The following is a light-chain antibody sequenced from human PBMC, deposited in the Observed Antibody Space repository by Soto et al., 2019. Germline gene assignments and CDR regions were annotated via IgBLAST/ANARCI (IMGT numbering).Light chain of an antibody. V-gene: IGLV2-23*02. Sequence: QSALTQFASVSGSPGQSITISCTGTSSDVGGYNLVSWYQQHPDKAPKLIIFGVSKRPSGVSNLFSGSKSGNTASLTISGLQAEDEADYYCCSYAGGNTWVVFGGGTKVTVL. CDR2: GVS. CDR3: CSYAGGNTWVV. CDR1: SSDVGGYNL. J-gene: IGLJ2*01.